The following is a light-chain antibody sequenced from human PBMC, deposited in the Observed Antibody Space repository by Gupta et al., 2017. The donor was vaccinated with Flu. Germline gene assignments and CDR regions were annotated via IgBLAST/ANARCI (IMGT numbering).Light chain of an antibody. CDR1: QGISSW. CDR3: QQANSLPRT. Sequence: PSSVSASVGDRVTITCRARQGISSWLAWYQQKPGKPPQLLIHGASSWQSGVPSRFSGSGSGTDFTLTISSLQPEDFATYYCQQANSLPRTFGQGTKVEIK. V-gene: IGKV1-12*01. J-gene: IGKJ1*01. CDR2: GAS.